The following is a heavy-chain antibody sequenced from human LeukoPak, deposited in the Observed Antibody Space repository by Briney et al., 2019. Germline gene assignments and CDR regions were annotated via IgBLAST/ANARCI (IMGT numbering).Heavy chain of an antibody. J-gene: IGHJ4*02. CDR3: ARPHLDHGDLFDY. Sequence: GGLRLASSAPGCPFNSYWLSWGRRPPGKGGGGGANIQQKQSDNNYVYSLKGRFTLSRDNGKNSLYLQMNSLRAEDTAVYYCARPHLDHGDLFDYWGQGTLFTVSS. CDR2: IQQKQSDN. D-gene: IGHD4-17*01. CDR1: GCPFNSYW. V-gene: IGHV3-7*01.